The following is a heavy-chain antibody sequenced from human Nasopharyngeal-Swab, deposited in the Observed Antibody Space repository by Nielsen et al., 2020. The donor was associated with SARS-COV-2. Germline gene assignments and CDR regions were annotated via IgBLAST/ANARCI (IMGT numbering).Heavy chain of an antibody. V-gene: IGHV1-69*06. CDR2: IIPIFGAA. J-gene: IGHJ4*02. CDR3: AGEYDGYQDRSGYRGGDRFDY. Sequence: WVRQAPGQGLGGMGGIIPIFGAASYARKLQGRVTITADKATNTAYMELSSLRSEDTAVYYCAGEYDGYQDRSGYRGGDRFDYWGQGTLVTVSS. D-gene: IGHD3-22*01.